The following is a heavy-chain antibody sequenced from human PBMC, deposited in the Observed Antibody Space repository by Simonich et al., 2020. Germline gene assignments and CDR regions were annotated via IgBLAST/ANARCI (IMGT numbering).Heavy chain of an antibody. V-gene: IGHV3-23*01. CDR1: GFTFSSYA. CDR3: AKDSSLVGATDWFDP. CDR2: ISGSGGST. Sequence: EVQLLESGGGLVQPGGSLRLSCAASGFTFSSYAMSCVRQAPGKGLEWVSAISGSGGSTYYADPGKGRFTISRDNSKNTLYLQMNSLRAEDTAVYYCAKDSSLVGATDWFDPWGQGTLVTVSS. J-gene: IGHJ5*02. D-gene: IGHD1-26*01.